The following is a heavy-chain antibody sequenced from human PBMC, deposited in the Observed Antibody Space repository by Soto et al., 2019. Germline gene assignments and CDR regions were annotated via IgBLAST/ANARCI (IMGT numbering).Heavy chain of an antibody. CDR1: GGTFSSVG. J-gene: IGHJ4*02. Sequence: GPSVKVSCKASGGTFSSVGINWVRQAPGQGLEWMGGIIPFFGTANYAQIFQGRLTISADKSTNTIYMELSSLRADDTAVYYCARGVTVLRDSDGYSLYFDYWGQGTLVTVSS. V-gene: IGHV1-69*06. CDR2: IIPFFGTA. D-gene: IGHD4-4*01. CDR3: ARGVTVLRDSDGYSLYFDY.